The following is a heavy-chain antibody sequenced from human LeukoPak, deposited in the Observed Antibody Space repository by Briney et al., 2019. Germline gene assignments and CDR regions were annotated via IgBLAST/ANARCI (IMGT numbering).Heavy chain of an antibody. D-gene: IGHD1-14*01. CDR2: INPGGSSI. CDR3: ARSNQADDY. J-gene: IGHJ4*02. V-gene: IGHV3-74*01. CDR1: GFTFSSYW. Sequence: QPGRSLRLSCAASGFTFSSYWMHWVRQVPVKGLVWVARINPGGSSITYADSVKGRFTISRDNAKNTLYLQMDSLRAEDTGVYYCARSNQADDYWGQGTLVTVSS.